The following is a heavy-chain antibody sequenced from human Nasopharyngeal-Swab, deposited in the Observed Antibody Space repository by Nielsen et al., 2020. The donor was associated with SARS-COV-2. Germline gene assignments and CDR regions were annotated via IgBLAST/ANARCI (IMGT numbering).Heavy chain of an antibody. V-gene: IGHV3-33*08. CDR1: GFTFSSYG. Sequence: GGSLRLSCAASGFTFSSYGMHWVRQAPGKGLEWVAVIWYDGSNKYYADSVKGRFTISRDNSKNTLYLQMNSLRAEDTAVYYCTTDRMVVAATYKDNWFDPWGQGTLVTVSS. CDR3: TTDRMVVAATYKDNWFDP. D-gene: IGHD2-15*01. CDR2: IWYDGSNK. J-gene: IGHJ5*02.